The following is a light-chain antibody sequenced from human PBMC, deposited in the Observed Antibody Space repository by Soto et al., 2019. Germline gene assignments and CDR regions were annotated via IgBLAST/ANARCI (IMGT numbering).Light chain of an antibody. J-gene: IGKJ4*01. CDR2: TTS. CDR1: QSINNY. V-gene: IGKV1-39*01. Sequence: DIQMTQSPSSLSASVGDTVTITCRSSQSINNYLNWYQHKPGKAPKLLIHTTSSLQSGVPSRFSASGTVTDFTLTISSLQPEDFATYYCQQSYSTPQTFGGGTKVDIK. CDR3: QQSYSTPQT.